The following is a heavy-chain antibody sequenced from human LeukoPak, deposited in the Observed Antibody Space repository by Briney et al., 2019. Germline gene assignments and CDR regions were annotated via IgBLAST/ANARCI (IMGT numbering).Heavy chain of an antibody. CDR3: AKVGDYSSGWYYFDY. V-gene: IGHV3-7*03. D-gene: IGHD6-19*01. Sequence: PGGSLRLSCAASGFTFSSYWMSWVRQAPGKGLEWVANIKQDGSEKYYVDSVKGRFTISRDNSKNTLYLQMKSLRAEDTAVYYCAKVGDYSSGWYYFDYWGQGTLVTVSS. CDR1: GFTFSSYW. CDR2: IKQDGSEK. J-gene: IGHJ4*02.